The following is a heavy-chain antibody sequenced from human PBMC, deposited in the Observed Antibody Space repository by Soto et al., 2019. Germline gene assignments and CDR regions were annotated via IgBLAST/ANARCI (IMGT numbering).Heavy chain of an antibody. Sequence: SETLSLTCTVSGDSMSGYYWTWFRQPPGKGLEWVGYIYYTGTTKYNPSLKSRVTVSLDTSKNQFSLILNSLTAADTAVYYCARITRSPNSGYFDYWGQGALVTVSS. V-gene: IGHV4-59*01. D-gene: IGHD7-27*01. CDR3: ARITRSPNSGYFDY. J-gene: IGHJ4*02. CDR1: GDSMSGYY. CDR2: IYYTGTT.